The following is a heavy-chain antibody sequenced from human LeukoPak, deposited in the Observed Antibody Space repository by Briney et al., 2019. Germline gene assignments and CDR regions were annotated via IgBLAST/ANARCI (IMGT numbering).Heavy chain of an antibody. CDR1: GFSFSSYW. D-gene: IGHD1-26*01. J-gene: IGHJ6*02. V-gene: IGHV3-7*01. CDR3: ATRGAPGYYYGMDV. CDR2: IRQDGSEK. Sequence: GGSLRLSCAASGFSFSSYWMSWVRQAPGKGLEWVANIRQDGSEKYYLDSVKGRFTISRDNAKDSVHLQMNSLRAEDTAVYYCATRGAPGYYYGMDVWGQGTTVTVSS.